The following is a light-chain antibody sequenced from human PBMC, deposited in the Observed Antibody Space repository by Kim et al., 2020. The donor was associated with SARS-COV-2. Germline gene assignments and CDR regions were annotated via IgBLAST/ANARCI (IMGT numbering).Light chain of an antibody. J-gene: IGLJ2*01. Sequence: SSELTQDPAVSVALGQTVRVTCQGDSLRSYYASWYQQKPGQAPVLVIYGKNNRPSGIPDRFSGSSSGDTASLTITGTQAEDEADYYCNSRDSSGSHLLFGGGTKVTVL. CDR2: GKN. V-gene: IGLV3-19*01. CDR3: NSRDSSGSHLL. CDR1: SLRSYY.